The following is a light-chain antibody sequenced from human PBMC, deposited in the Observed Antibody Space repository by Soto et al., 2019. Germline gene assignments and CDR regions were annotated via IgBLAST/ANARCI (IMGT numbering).Light chain of an antibody. CDR2: AAS. V-gene: IGKV1-39*01. J-gene: IGKJ2*01. CDR3: QQSYSTPYT. CDR1: QSISTY. Sequence: DLQMTQFPSSLSASVGNRVTITCRAGQSISTYLNWYQQKPGKAPKLLIYAASSLQSGVPSRFSGSGSGTDFTLTISSLQPEDFATYYCQQSYSTPYTFGQGTNLDI.